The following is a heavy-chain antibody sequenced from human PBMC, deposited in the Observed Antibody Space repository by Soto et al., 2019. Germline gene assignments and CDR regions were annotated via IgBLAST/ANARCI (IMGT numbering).Heavy chain of an antibody. V-gene: IGHV3-23*01. J-gene: IGHJ5*02. CDR1: GFTFSSYA. CDR3: ARGRSPVATVTPGWLDP. CDR2: ISGSGGST. Sequence: QTGGSLRLSCAASGFTFSSYAMSWVRQAPGKGLEWVSAISGSGGSTYYADSVKGRFTISRDNAKNSLYLQMNSLRAEDTAVYYCARGRSPVATVTPGWLDPWGQGTLVTVSS. D-gene: IGHD4-17*01.